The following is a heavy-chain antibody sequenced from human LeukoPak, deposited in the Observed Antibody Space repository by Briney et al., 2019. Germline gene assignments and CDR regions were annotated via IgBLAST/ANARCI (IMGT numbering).Heavy chain of an antibody. D-gene: IGHD4-11*01. CDR2: FDPEDGDT. V-gene: IGHV1-24*01. J-gene: IGHJ4*02. CDR1: EYSLTQLS. Sequence: ASVNVSCTVSEYSLTQLSMHWVRQAPGKGLEWMGGFDPEDGDTIYAQKFQGRVTMTEDTSTDTAYMEPSSLRSEDTAVYYCATTVFGMTTAISYFDYWGQGTLVTVSS. CDR3: ATTVFGMTTAISYFDY.